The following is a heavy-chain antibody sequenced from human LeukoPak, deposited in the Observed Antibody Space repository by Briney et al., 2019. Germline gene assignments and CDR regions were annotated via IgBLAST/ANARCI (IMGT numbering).Heavy chain of an antibody. J-gene: IGHJ4*02. CDR2: NHESGDT. CDR3: ARCEVGDLDF. CDR1: GYSISRGYY. Sequence: SETLSLTCTVSGYSISRGYYWAWIRQSPGKGLEWIGTNHESGDTSFNPSLESRVAISVDTSKNQFSLKLNSVIDADTAFHYCARCEVGDLDFWGQGSLVTVSS. V-gene: IGHV4-38-2*02. D-gene: IGHD1-26*01.